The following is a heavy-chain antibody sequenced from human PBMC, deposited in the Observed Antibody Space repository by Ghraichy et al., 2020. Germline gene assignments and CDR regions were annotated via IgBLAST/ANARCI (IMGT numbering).Heavy chain of an antibody. CDR1: GGSISSGYY. V-gene: IGHV4-38-2*02. CDR2: IYHSGST. Sequence: SETLSLTCTVSGGSISSGYYWGWIRQPPGKGLEWIGSIYHSGSTYYNPSLKSRVTISVDTSKNQFSLKLSSVTAADTAVYYCARELERPYYYGMDVWGQGTTVTVSS. D-gene: IGHD1-1*01. CDR3: ARELERPYYYGMDV. J-gene: IGHJ6*02.